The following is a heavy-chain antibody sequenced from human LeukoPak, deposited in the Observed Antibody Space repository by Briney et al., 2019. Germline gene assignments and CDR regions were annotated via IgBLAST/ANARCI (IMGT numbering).Heavy chain of an antibody. D-gene: IGHD3-22*01. J-gene: IGHJ4*02. CDR2: ISAYNGNT. CDR1: GYTFSSYG. CDR3: ARGGLYDSSGCFDY. Sequence: GASVKVSCKASGYTFSSYGIAWVRQAPGQGLEWMGWISAYNGNTNYAQKLQGRVTMTTDTSTSTAYMELRSLRSDDTAVYYCARGGLYDSSGCFDYWGQGTLVTVSS. V-gene: IGHV1-18*01.